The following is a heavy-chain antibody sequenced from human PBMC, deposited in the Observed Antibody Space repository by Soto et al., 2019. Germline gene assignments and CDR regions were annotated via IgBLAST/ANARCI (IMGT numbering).Heavy chain of an antibody. CDR3: TKCGVAVANTDY. V-gene: IGHV3-23*01. J-gene: IGHJ4*02. CDR2: ITGGGTTT. D-gene: IGHD6-19*01. Sequence: EVQLLESGGGLVQPGGSLRLSCAASGFTFSSYAMSWVRQAPGKGLEWVSAITGGGTTTYYADSVKGRFTISRDNSKNTLYLQLNSLRAEDTAVYFCTKCGVAVANTDYWGQGTLVNVSS. CDR1: GFTFSSYA.